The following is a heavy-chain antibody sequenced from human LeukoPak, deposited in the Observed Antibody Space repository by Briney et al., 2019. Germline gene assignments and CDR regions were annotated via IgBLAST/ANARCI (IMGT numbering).Heavy chain of an antibody. D-gene: IGHD6-13*01. CDR3: ARGRRRGSSKNAFDI. J-gene: IGHJ3*02. V-gene: IGHV4-59*08. CDR2: IYYSGST. CDR1: GGSISSYY. Sequence: SETLSLTCTVSGGSISSYYCSWIRQPPGKGLEWIGYIYYSGSTNYNPSLKSRVTISVDTSKNQFSLKLSSVTAADTAVYYCARGRRRGSSKNAFDIWGQGTMVTVSS.